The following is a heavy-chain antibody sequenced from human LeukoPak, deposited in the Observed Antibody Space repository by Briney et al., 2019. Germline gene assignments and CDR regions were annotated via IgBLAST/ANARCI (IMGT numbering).Heavy chain of an antibody. CDR3: AKSSPELDP. J-gene: IGHJ5*02. CDR1: GFTFSSYA. V-gene: IGHV3-23*01. Sequence: GGSLRLSCAASGFTFSSYAMSWVRQTPGKGLEWVSTISGSGGSSYYADSVKGRFTISRDNSKKTLYLQMNSLRAEDTALYSCAKSSPELDPWGQGTLVTVSS. CDR2: ISGSGGSS.